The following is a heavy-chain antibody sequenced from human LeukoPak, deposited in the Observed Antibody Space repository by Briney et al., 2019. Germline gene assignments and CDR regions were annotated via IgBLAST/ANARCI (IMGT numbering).Heavy chain of an antibody. Sequence: SVKVSCKASGGTFSSYALSSVRQAPGQGLEWMGGIIPIFGAANYAQKFQGRVTITADESTSTAYMELSSLRSEDTAVYYCARVIVVVVAATGWFDPWGQGTLVTVSS. J-gene: IGHJ5*02. CDR3: ARVIVVVVAATGWFDP. D-gene: IGHD2-15*01. V-gene: IGHV1-69*13. CDR2: IIPIFGAA. CDR1: GGTFSSYA.